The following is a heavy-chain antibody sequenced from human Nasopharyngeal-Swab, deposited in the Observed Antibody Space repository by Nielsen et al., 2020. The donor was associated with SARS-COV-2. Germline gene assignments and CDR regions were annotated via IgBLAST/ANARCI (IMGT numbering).Heavy chain of an antibody. J-gene: IGHJ4*02. V-gene: IGHV3-30*04. CDR2: ILYDGSNK. CDR3: ARDRVGWSIDY. Sequence: GGSLRLSCAASGFTFSSYAMHWVRQAPGNVLEWVAVILYDGSNKYYADSVKGRFTISRDNSKNTLYLQMNSLRAEDTAVSYCARDRVGWSIDYWGQGTLVTVSS. CDR1: GFTFSSYA. D-gene: IGHD2-15*01.